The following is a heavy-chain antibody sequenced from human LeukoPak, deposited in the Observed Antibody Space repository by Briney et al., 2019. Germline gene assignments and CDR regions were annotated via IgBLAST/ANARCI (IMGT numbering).Heavy chain of an antibody. CDR3: ARFKGVRPPYDSSGYNWFDP. CDR1: GYTFTSYA. Sequence: GASVKVSCKASGYTFTSYAMNWVRQAPGQGLEWMGWINTNTGNPTYAQGFTGRFVFSLDTSVSTAYLQISSLKAEDTAVYYCARFKGVRPPYDSSGYNWFDPWGQGTLVTVSS. J-gene: IGHJ5*02. V-gene: IGHV7-4-1*02. D-gene: IGHD3-22*01. CDR2: INTNTGNP.